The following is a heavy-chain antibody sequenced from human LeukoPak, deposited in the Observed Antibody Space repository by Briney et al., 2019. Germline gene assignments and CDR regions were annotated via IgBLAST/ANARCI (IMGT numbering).Heavy chain of an antibody. Sequence: SETLSLTCTVSGGSISSGDYYWSWIRQPPGKGLEWIGYIYYSGSTYYNPSLKSRVTISVDTSKNQFSLKLSSVTAADTAVYYRARLSSSSWYGSYNWFDPWGQGTLVTVSS. J-gene: IGHJ5*02. V-gene: IGHV4-30-4*08. CDR3: ARLSSSSWYGSYNWFDP. CDR2: IYYSGST. D-gene: IGHD6-13*01. CDR1: GGSISSGDYY.